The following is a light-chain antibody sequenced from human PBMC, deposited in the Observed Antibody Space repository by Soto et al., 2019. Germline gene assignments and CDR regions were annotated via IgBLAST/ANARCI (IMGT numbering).Light chain of an antibody. CDR3: SSYISTNTLTV. CDR1: SSDVGAYDY. V-gene: IGLV2-14*03. Sequence: QSVLTQAASVSGSPGQSITISCTGTSSDVGAYDYVSWYQQHPGKAPRLIIYDVAHRPSGVSHRFSGSKSGNTASLTISGLQAEDEADYYCSSYISTNTLTVFGPGTKVTVL. CDR2: DVA. J-gene: IGLJ1*01.